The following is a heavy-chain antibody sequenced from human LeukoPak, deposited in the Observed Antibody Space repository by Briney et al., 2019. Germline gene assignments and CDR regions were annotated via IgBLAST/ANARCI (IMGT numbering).Heavy chain of an antibody. CDR2: MNPNSGNT. CDR1: GYTLTTYG. D-gene: IGHD2-15*01. CDR3: ARRLGYCSDGSCYSLNY. V-gene: IGHV1-8*01. J-gene: IGHJ4*02. Sequence: APVKVSCKASGYTLTTYGINWVRQATGQGPEWMGWMNPNSGNTGYAQKFQGRVAMTRNSSESTAYMELSSLRSEDTAVYYCARRLGYCSDGSCYSLNYWGQGTLVTVSS.